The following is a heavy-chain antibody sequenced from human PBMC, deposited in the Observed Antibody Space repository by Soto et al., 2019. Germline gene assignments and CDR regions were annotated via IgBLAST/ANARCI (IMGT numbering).Heavy chain of an antibody. J-gene: IGHJ5*02. CDR1: GRHYSSYA. D-gene: IGHD2-2*01. Sequence: ASGKVSSKASGRHYSSYATSLVRQAPGKGLEWMGGIIPIFGTANCAQKFQGRVTTTAYESTRTAYMELSSLKSEDTAVYYCERSKYQLRYYWYDPWGQGTLVTV. CDR3: ERSKYQLRYYWYDP. V-gene: IGHV1-69*13. CDR2: IIPIFGTA.